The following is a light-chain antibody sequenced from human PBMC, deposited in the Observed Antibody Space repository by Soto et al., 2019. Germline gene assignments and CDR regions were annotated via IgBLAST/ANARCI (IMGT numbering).Light chain of an antibody. CDR2: AAS. J-gene: IGKJ1*01. CDR3: HQTYNIPWT. CDR1: QTITTH. V-gene: IGKV1-39*01. Sequence: IQMTQSPSSLSASVGDRVIITCRASQTITTHVNWYQQKPGKAPKLLIYAASSLQSGVPSRFSGSGSGTDFTLTISSLQHEDFATYWCHQTYNIPWTFGQGTKVDI.